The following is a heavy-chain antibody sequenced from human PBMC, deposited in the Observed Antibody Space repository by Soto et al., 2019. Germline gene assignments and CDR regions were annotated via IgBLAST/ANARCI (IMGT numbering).Heavy chain of an antibody. V-gene: IGHV1-2*02. J-gene: IGHJ6*02. Sequence: GASVKVSCKASGFTFSAYYIYWVRQAPGQGLEGIGWINPNSGGTNNAQKFQGRVTMTRDTSTSTVYMELSALIPDDTAVYYCARSLLDEYSSSWRSAYYGMDVWGQGTTVTVSS. CDR2: INPNSGGT. D-gene: IGHD6-13*01. CDR1: GFTFSAYY. CDR3: ARSLLDEYSSSWRSAYYGMDV.